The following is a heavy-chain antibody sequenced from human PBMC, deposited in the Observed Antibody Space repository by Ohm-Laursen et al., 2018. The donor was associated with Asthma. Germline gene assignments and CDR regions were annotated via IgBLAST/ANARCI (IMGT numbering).Heavy chain of an antibody. J-gene: IGHJ4*02. CDR3: ATLSWYASQF. V-gene: IGHV3-7*01. CDR2: INPDGSQT. Sequence: SLRLSCAASGFTFSGSWMIWVRQAPGKGLQWLAFINPDGSQTYYADSMEGRFSISRDNSKNSLYLQMSSLRGEDTAIYYCATLSWYASQFWGQGTLVTVSS. CDR1: GFTFSGSW. D-gene: IGHD2-2*01.